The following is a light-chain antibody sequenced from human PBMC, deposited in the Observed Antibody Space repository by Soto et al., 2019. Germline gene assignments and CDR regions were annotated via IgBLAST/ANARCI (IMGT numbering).Light chain of an antibody. Sequence: DIQLTQSPSTLSASVGDRVTITCRASQSFSVWLACYQQKPGKVPKLLIYMASTLESGVPSRFSGSVSGTEYTLTISSLQPDDFATYYCQQYNIYPKVFGQGTKGEIK. V-gene: IGKV1-5*03. CDR3: QQYNIYPKV. CDR2: MAS. J-gene: IGKJ1*01. CDR1: QSFSVW.